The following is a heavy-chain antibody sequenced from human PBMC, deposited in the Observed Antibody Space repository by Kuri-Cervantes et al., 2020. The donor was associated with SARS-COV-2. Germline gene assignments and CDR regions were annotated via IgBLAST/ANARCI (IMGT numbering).Heavy chain of an antibody. J-gene: IGHJ5*02. CDR2: INPSGGST. D-gene: IGHD6-13*01. CDR3: ARENSSFWFDP. V-gene: IGHV1-46*01. CDR1: GGTFSSYA. Sequence: ASVKVSCKASGGTFSSYAISWVRQAPGQGLEWMGIINPSGGSTSYAQKFQGRVTMTRDTSTSTVYMELSSLRSEDTAVYYCARENSSFWFDPWGQGTLVTVSS.